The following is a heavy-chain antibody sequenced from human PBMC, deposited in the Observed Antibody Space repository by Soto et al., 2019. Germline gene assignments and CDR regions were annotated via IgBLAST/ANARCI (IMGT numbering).Heavy chain of an antibody. CDR1: GGSFSGYY. J-gene: IGHJ6*02. D-gene: IGHD2-21*02. V-gene: IGHV4-34*01. CDR3: ARGTCGGDCSYYYGMDV. Sequence: SETLSLTCAVYGGSFSGYYWSWIRQPPGKGLEWIGEINHSGSTNYNPSLKSRVTISVDTSKNQFSLKLSSVTAADTAVYYCARGTCGGDCSYYYGMDVWGQGTTVTVSS. CDR2: INHSGST.